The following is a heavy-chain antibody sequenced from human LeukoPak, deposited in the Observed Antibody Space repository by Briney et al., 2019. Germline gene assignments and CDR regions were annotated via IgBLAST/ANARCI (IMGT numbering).Heavy chain of an antibody. Sequence: PGGSLRLSCAASGFTVITNDMTWVRQAPGKGLEWVSVLYSDGNTKYADSVQGRFTISRDNSKNTLYLEMNSLSPDDTAVYYCARVADHFHWYLDLWGRGTLVTVSS. D-gene: IGHD3-3*02. CDR2: LYSDGNT. CDR3: ARVADHFHWYLDL. CDR1: GFTVITND. J-gene: IGHJ2*01. V-gene: IGHV3-53*01.